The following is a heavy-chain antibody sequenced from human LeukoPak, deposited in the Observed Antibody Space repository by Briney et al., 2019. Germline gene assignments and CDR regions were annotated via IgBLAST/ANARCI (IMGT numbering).Heavy chain of an antibody. J-gene: IGHJ4*02. CDR3: ARGSYNYPQGDY. Sequence: ASVKVSCKASGYTFTDYYMHWVRQAPGQGLEWMGWINPNSGGTNYAQKFQGRVTMTRDTSISTAYMELRSLRSDDTAVYYCARGSYNYPQGDYWGQGTLVTVSS. V-gene: IGHV1-2*02. CDR1: GYTFTDYY. D-gene: IGHD5-24*01. CDR2: INPNSGGT.